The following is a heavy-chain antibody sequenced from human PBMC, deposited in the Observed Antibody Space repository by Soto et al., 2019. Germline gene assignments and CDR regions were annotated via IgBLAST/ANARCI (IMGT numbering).Heavy chain of an antibody. CDR3: AKDESPYGSGSYYNPPDY. CDR2: IWYDGSNK. CDR1: GFTFSSYG. V-gene: IGHV3-33*06. J-gene: IGHJ4*02. Sequence: GGSLRLSCAASGFTFSSYGMHWVRQAPGKGLEWVAVIWYDGSNKYYADSVKGRFTISRDNSKNTLYLQMNSLRAEDTAVYYCAKDESPYGSGSYYNPPDYWGQGTLVTVSS. D-gene: IGHD3-10*01.